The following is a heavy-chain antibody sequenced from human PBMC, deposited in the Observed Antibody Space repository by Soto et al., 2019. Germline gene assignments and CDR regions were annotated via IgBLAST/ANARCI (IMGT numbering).Heavy chain of an antibody. D-gene: IGHD6-6*01. J-gene: IGHJ3*02. CDR2: ISDSGSLT. CDR3: ERRTFGSSRSFDI. CDR1: GFAFSSHP. Sequence: VQLLESGGDLVHPGASLRLSCAASGFAFSSHPMSWVRQAPEKGLEWVAGISDSGSLTYNADSVRGRFTISRDNSKNTLYLQMNSLRAEDTAVYYCERRTFGSSRSFDIGGKGTMVTVSS. V-gene: IGHV3-23*01.